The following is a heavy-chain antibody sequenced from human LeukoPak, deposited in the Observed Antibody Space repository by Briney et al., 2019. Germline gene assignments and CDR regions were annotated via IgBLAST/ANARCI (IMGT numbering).Heavy chain of an antibody. CDR3: AKDRGYSYGFDTYYGMDV. CDR2: ISYDRSNK. V-gene: IGHV3-30*18. Sequence: GRSLGLSCAASGFTFSSYGMHWVRQAPGKGLEWVAVISYDRSNKYYADSVKGRFTISRDNSKNTLYLQMNSLRAEDTAVYYCAKDRGYSYGFDTYYGMDVWGQGTTVTVSS. J-gene: IGHJ6*02. CDR1: GFTFSSYG. D-gene: IGHD5-18*01.